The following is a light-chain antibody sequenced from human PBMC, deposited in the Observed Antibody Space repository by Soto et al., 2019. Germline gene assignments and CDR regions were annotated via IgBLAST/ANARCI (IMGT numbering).Light chain of an antibody. CDR3: SSYTSSHTVV. Sequence: QSALTQPASVSGSPGQSITISCTGTSRDVGDYDYVSWYQHHPGTAPKLMIYDVNNRPSGISNRYSGSKSGITASLNIAGLQAVDGGDNYCSSYTSSHTVVFGGGTKLTV. J-gene: IGLJ3*02. CDR1: SRDVGDYDY. CDR2: DVN. V-gene: IGLV2-14*03.